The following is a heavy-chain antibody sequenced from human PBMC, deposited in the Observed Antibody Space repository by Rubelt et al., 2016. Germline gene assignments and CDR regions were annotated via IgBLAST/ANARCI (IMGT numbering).Heavy chain of an antibody. J-gene: IGHJ4*02. V-gene: IGHV3-23*04. CDR3: AKTTFTSITGTSLDFDY. D-gene: IGHD1-20*01. Sequence: EVLLVESGGGLIQPGGSLRLSCTASGFTVSINYMSWVRQAPGEGLDWVSAISGSGGSTYYADSVKGRFTISRDNSKNTLYQQRNSLRAEDTAVYYCAKTTFTSITGTSLDFDYWGQGTLVTVSS. CDR1: GFTVSINY. CDR2: ISGSGGST.